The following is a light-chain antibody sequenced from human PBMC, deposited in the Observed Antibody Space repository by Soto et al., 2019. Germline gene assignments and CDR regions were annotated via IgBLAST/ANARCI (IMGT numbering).Light chain of an antibody. V-gene: IGKV1-39*01. J-gene: IGKJ1*01. CDR3: QQSYSTPRT. CDR1: QGIGTY. CDR2: AAS. Sequence: IQLTQSPSSLSASVGYRVTVTCRASQGIGTYLVWYQQKPGKAPKLLIYAASSLESGVPSTFSGSGSGTDFTLTITSLQPEDFATYYCQQSYSTPRTFGQGTKVDIK.